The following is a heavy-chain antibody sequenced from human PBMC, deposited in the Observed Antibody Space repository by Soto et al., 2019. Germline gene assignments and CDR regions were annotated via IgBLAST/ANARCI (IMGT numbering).Heavy chain of an antibody. V-gene: IGHV4-4*02. D-gene: IGHD2-2*02. CDR2: IYHSGST. CDR3: ATLPPRIELAVLPIPT. Sequence: QVQLQESGPGLVKPSGTLSLTCAVSGGSISSTNWWSWGRQSPGKGLEWIGEIYHSGSTNYNPSLRGRVTRSVDKSNNQFSLKIRSVTAADTAMYYCATLPPRIELAVLPIPTWGQGTLVTVTS. CDR1: GGSISSTNW. J-gene: IGHJ4*02.